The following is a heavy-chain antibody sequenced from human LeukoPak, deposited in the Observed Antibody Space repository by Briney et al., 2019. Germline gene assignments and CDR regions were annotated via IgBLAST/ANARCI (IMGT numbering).Heavy chain of an antibody. CDR3: ARRRDSGSLQHFDY. D-gene: IGHD1-26*01. Sequence: GGSLSLFCAASGLSLSSYGMHWVRQPPGKWREWVSFIISSGTTTYYAPSVKGRFTISRDNAKNSLYLQMNSLRAEDTAVDFCARRRDSGSLQHFDYWGQGTLVTVSS. CDR2: IISSGTTT. V-gene: IGHV3-48*04. J-gene: IGHJ4*02. CDR1: GLSLSSYG.